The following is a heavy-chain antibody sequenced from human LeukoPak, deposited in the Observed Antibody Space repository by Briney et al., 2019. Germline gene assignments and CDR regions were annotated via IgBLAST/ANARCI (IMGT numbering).Heavy chain of an antibody. V-gene: IGHV3-30*02. CDR1: GFTFSSYG. CDR2: IRYDGSNK. J-gene: IGHJ4*02. Sequence: PGGSLRLSCAASGFTFSSYGIHWVRQAPGKGLEWVAFIRYDGSNKYYADSVNGRFTISRDNSKNTLYLQMNSLRAEDTAVYYCARGGVVAGGLDYWGQGTRVTVSS. CDR3: ARGGVVAGGLDY. D-gene: IGHD2-15*01.